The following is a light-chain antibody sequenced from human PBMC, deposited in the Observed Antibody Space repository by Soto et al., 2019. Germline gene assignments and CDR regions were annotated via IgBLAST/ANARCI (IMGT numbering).Light chain of an antibody. J-gene: IGLJ3*02. CDR3: QTWATGIPWV. CDR2: LNSDGSH. CDR1: SGHSSYA. V-gene: IGLV4-69*01. Sequence: VLTQSPSASASLGASVKLTCTLSSGHSSYAIAWHQQQPEKGPRYLMKLNSDGSHSKGDGIPDRFSGSSSGAERYLTISSLQSEDEADYYCQTWATGIPWVFGGGTQLTVL.